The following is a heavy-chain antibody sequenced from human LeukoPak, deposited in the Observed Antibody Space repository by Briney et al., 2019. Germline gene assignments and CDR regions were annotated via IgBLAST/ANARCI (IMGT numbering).Heavy chain of an antibody. CDR2: ISSRSSNL. V-gene: IGHV3-21*01. Sequence: NPGGSLRLSCAASGFTFSSYSMNWVRQAPGKGLEWVSSISSRSSNLYYADSVKGRFTISRDNAKNSLYLQMNSLRAEDTALYYCARDGGVDGYNSYFDYWGQGTLVTVSS. CDR1: GFTFSSYS. J-gene: IGHJ4*02. D-gene: IGHD5-24*01. CDR3: ARDGGVDGYNSYFDY.